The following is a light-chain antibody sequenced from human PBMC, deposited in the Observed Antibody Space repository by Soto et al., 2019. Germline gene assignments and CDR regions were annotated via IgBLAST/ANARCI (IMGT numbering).Light chain of an antibody. Sequence: DIQMTQSPSSLSASVGNRVTITCQASQDISNYLNWYQQKPGKAPKLLIYDASNLETGVPSRFSKNGSVTDFTFTISSLQPEHIATYYCQQYDNLPRVFAQGTKLEI. J-gene: IGKJ2*01. CDR3: QQYDNLPRV. V-gene: IGKV1-33*01. CDR1: QDISNY. CDR2: DAS.